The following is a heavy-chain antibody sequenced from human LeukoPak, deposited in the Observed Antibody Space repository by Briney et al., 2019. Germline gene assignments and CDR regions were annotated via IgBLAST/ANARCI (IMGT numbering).Heavy chain of an antibody. J-gene: IGHJ4*02. V-gene: IGHV3-66*01. CDR1: GFTFSSNA. CDR2: IYSGGST. Sequence: PGGSLRLSCAASGFTFSSNAMNWVRQAPGKGLEWVSVIYSGGSTSYADSVKGRFTISRDNSKNTLYLQMNSLRAEDTAVYYCARFTHGGDFDYWGQGTLVTVSS. CDR3: ARFTHGGDFDY. D-gene: IGHD2-21*01.